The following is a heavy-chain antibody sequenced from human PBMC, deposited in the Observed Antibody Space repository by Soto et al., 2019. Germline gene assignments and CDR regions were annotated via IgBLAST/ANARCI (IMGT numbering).Heavy chain of an antibody. CDR3: DHRRGGPTPVTSFDY. D-gene: IGHD4-17*01. J-gene: IGHJ4*02. V-gene: IGHV2-5*02. Sequence: QITLKESGPTLVKPTQTLTLTCTFSGFSLSTSGVGVGWIRQPPGKALEWLALIYWDDDKRYSPSLKSRLTTPQATSKNQVVLTMTKMDPVDTATYYCDHRRGGPTPVTSFDYWGQGTLVTVSS. CDR1: GFSLSTSGVG. CDR2: IYWDDDK.